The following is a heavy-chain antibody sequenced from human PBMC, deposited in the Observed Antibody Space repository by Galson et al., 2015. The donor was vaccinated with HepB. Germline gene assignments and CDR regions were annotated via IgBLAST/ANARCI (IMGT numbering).Heavy chain of an antibody. V-gene: IGHV1-24*01. Sequence: SVKVSCKVSGYTLTELSMHWVRQAPGKGLEWMGGFDPEDGETIYAQKFQGRVTMTEDTSTDTAYMELSSLRSEDTAVYYCATRHGYGGFFDYWGQGTLVTVSS. D-gene: IGHD4-23*01. CDR3: ATRHGYGGFFDY. CDR2: FDPEDGET. CDR1: GYTLTELS. J-gene: IGHJ4*02.